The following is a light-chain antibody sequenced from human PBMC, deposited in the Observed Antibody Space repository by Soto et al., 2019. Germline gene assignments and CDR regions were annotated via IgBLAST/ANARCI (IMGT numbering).Light chain of an antibody. CDR1: SSDVGGFDF. CDR2: GVS. V-gene: IGLV2-11*01. CDR3: CLYTASYSV. Sequence: QSALTQPRSVSGSPGQSVAISCTATSSDVGGFDFVSWYQQHPGKAPKLVIYGVSKRPSGVPDRFSGSRSGDTASLTISGLQAEDEADYYCCLYTASYSVFGGGTKVTVL. J-gene: IGLJ3*02.